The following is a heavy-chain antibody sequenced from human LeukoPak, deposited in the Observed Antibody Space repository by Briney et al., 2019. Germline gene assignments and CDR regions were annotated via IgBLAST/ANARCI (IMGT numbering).Heavy chain of an antibody. CDR3: AKERDGSSWALDY. CDR1: GFTFSSLG. Sequence: GGSLRLSCAASGFTFSSLGMHWDRQAPGKGLEWVAVISYDGSSKYYADSVKGRFTISRDNSKNTLYVQMNSLRAVDTAVYYCAKERDGSSWALDYWGQGTLVTVSS. CDR2: ISYDGSSK. D-gene: IGHD6-13*01. J-gene: IGHJ4*02. V-gene: IGHV3-30*18.